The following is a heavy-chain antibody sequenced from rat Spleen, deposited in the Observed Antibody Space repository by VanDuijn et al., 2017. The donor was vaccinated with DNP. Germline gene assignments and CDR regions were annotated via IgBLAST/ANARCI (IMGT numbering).Heavy chain of an antibody. CDR2: ISYSGTT. CDR3: ARWYNYFDY. CDR1: GYSITSTY. V-gene: IGHV3-1*01. Sequence: EVQLQESGPGLVKPSQSLSLTCSVTGYSITSTYWGWIRKFPGNKMEWVGHISYSGTTNYNPSLKSRISITRETSKNQFFLQLNSVTTEDTATYYCARWYNYFDYWGQGVMVTVSS. D-gene: IGHD1-5*01. J-gene: IGHJ2*01.